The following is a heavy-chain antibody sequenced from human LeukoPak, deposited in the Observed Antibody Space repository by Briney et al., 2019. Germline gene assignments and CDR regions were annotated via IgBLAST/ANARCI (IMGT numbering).Heavy chain of an antibody. J-gene: IGHJ4*02. CDR1: GYTFTGYY. CDR3: ARCLAAVTTSDY. Sequence: ASVKVSCKASGYTFTGYYMHWVRQAPGQGLEWMGWISAYNGNTNYAQKLQGRVTMTTDTSTSTAYMELRSLRSDDTAVYYCARCLAAVTTSDYWGQGTLVTVSS. V-gene: IGHV1-18*04. CDR2: ISAYNGNT. D-gene: IGHD4-11*01.